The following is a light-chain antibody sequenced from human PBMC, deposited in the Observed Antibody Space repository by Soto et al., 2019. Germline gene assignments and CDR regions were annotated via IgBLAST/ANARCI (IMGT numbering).Light chain of an antibody. CDR2: LDGSGNY. J-gene: IGLJ3*02. V-gene: IGLV4-60*02. CDR3: ETWDSNNWV. Sequence: QPVPTQSSSASASLGSSVKLTCTLSSGHSSYIIAWHQQQPGKAPRYLMKLDGSGNYNKGSGVPDRFSGSSSGADRYLTISTLQFEDEADYYCETWDSNNWVFGGGTKLTVL. CDR1: SGHSSYI.